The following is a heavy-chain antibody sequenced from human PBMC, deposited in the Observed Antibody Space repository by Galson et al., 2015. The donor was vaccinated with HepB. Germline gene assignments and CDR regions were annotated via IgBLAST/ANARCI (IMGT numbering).Heavy chain of an antibody. D-gene: IGHD6-19*01. V-gene: IGHV3-7*01. CDR3: ARDLRGSGWYIDY. J-gene: IGHJ4*02. CDR1: GFTFSSYW. CDR2: LKQDGSEK. Sequence: SLRLSCAASGFTFSSYWMSWVCQAPGKGLEWVANLKQDGSEKYYVDSVKGRFTVFRDNAKNSLYLQMNSLRAEDTAVYYCARDLRGSGWYIDYWGQGTLVTVSS.